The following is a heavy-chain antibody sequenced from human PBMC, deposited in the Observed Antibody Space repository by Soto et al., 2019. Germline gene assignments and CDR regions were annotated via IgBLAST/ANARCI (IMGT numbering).Heavy chain of an antibody. V-gene: IGHV4-4*02. CDR2: IYHSGSP. Sequence: SETLSLTCAVSGGSVSSTNWWTWVRQPPGKRLEWIGEIYHSGSPTYSPSLRGRATISVDKSNNQFSLRLRSVTAADTAVYYCARHGNDILTGYPLGAFDIWGQGTMVTVS. D-gene: IGHD3-9*01. J-gene: IGHJ3*02. CDR1: GGSVSSTNW. CDR3: ARHGNDILTGYPLGAFDI.